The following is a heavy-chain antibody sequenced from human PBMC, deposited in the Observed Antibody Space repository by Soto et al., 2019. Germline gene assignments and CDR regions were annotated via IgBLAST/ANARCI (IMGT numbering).Heavy chain of an antibody. CDR1: GFTFSSYA. D-gene: IGHD5-18*01. V-gene: IGHV3-30-3*01. CDR3: ARVRGYSYGLIDY. J-gene: IGHJ4*02. CDR2: ISYDGSNK. Sequence: QVQLVESGGGVVQPGRSLRLSCAASGFTFSSYAMHWVRQAPGTGLEWVAVISYDGSNKYYADSVKGRFTISRDNSKNTLYLQMNSLRAEDTAVYYCARVRGYSYGLIDYWGQGTLVTVSS.